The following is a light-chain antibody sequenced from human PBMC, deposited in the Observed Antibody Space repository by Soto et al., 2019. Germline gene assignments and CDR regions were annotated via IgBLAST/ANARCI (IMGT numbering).Light chain of an antibody. CDR2: DAS. Sequence: EIVLTQSPATLSLSPGERATLSCRASQSVSSYLAWYQQKPGQAPRLLIYDASNRATGIPARFSGSGSGTDFTLTISSREPEDFAVYYCQQRSHWPPTFGPGT. CDR3: QQRSHWPPT. J-gene: IGKJ3*01. CDR1: QSVSSY. V-gene: IGKV3-11*01.